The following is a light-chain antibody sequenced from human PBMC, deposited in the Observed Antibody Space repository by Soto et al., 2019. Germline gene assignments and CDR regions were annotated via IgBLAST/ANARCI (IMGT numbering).Light chain of an antibody. Sequence: DIVMTQSPLSLPVTPGEPASISCRSSQSLLLSDAYNYLDWYLQKPGQSPQLLIYLGSNRASGVPDRFSGSGSGTDFTLKISRVEAEDVGVYYCMQSLQTPRTFGQGTKLEIK. J-gene: IGKJ2*01. V-gene: IGKV2-28*01. CDR1: QSLLLSDAYNY. CDR2: LGS. CDR3: MQSLQTPRT.